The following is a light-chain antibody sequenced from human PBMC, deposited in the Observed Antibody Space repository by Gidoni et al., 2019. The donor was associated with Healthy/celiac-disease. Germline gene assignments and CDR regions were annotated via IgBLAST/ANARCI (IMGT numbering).Light chain of an antibody. CDR1: QSVSNN. Sequence: EIVMTQSPATLSVSPGERATLSSRASQSVSNNLAWYQQKPGQAPRLLIYGASTRATGIPARFRGSGSGTEFALTISSLQFEDFAVYYCQRYNNWPMYTFGQGTKLEIK. V-gene: IGKV3-15*01. J-gene: IGKJ2*01. CDR2: GAS. CDR3: QRYNNWPMYT.